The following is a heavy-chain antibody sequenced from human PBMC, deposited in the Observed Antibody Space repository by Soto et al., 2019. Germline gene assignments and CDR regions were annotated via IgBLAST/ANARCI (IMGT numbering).Heavy chain of an antibody. CDR1: GGTFSSYA. CDR2: IIPIFGTA. CDR3: ASGLPQQHPNYYGMDV. V-gene: IGHV1-69*01. Sequence: QVQLVQSGAEVKKPGSSVKVSCKASGGTFSSYAISWVRQAPGQGLEWMGGIIPIFGTANYAQKFQGRVTITADESTSTAYMELSSLRSEDTAVYYCASGLPQQHPNYYGMDVWGQGTTVTVSS. D-gene: IGHD5-18*01. J-gene: IGHJ6*02.